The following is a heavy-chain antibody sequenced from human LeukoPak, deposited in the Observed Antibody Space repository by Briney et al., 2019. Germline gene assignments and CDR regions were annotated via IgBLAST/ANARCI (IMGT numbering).Heavy chain of an antibody. CDR2: IYYSGST. CDR1: GGSISSYY. CDR3: ARLDIVVVPAAPFDY. Sequence: SETLSLTCTVSGGSISSYYWSWIRQPPGKGLEWIGYIYYSGSTNYNPSLKSRVTISVDTSKNQFSLKLSSVTAADTAVYYCARLDIVVVPAAPFDYWGQGTLVTVSS. D-gene: IGHD2-2*01. V-gene: IGHV4-59*12. J-gene: IGHJ4*02.